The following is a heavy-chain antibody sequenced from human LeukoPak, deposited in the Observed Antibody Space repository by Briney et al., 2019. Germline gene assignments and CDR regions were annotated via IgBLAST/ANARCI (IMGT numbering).Heavy chain of an antibody. CDR1: GFTFGSYG. CDR3: AIMHGYYDGSGYWVQ. D-gene: IGHD3-22*01. CDR2: ITPNADRV. J-gene: IGHJ1*01. Sequence: PGGSLRLSCAASGFTFGSYGMSWVRQAPGKGLEWVSFITPNADRVSYADSVKGRFTISRDNPRDTLYMQMNSLRDQDTAVYYCAIMHGYYDGSGYWVQWGQGTLVTVSS. V-gene: IGHV3-23*01.